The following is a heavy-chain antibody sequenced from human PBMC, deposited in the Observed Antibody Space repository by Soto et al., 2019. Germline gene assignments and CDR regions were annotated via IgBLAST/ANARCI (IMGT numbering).Heavy chain of an antibody. CDR1: DGSISSSSYY. J-gene: IGHJ5*02. D-gene: IGHD6-13*01. V-gene: IGHV4-39*01. CDR3: ARHNMAAGFWVEYLFDP. CDR2: IYYSGST. Sequence: PTETLYLTFTVPDGSISSSSYYWGWIRQPPGKGLEWIGSIYYSGSTYYNPSLKSRVTISVDTSKNQFSLKLSSVTAADTAVYYCARHNMAAGFWVEYLFDPWGQGTLVTVSS.